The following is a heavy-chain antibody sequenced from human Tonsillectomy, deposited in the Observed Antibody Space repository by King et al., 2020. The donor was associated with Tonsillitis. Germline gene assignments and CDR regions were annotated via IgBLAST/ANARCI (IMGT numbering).Heavy chain of an antibody. CDR1: GGTFSSYA. D-gene: IGHD3-22*01. Sequence: GQLVQSGAEVKKPGSSVKVSCKASGGTFSSYAISWVRQAPGQGLEWMGRIIPILGIANYAQKFQGRVTITAAKSTSTAYMELSSLRSEETAVYYCARAGYYDSSGYSFDYWGQGTLVTVSS. CDR3: ARAGYYDSSGYSFDY. CDR2: IIPILGIA. J-gene: IGHJ4*02. V-gene: IGHV1-69*09.